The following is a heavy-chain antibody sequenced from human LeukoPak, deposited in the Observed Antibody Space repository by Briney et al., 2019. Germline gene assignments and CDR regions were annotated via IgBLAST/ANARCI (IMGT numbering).Heavy chain of an antibody. CDR1: GGSISSYY. D-gene: IGHD5-18*01. V-gene: IGHV4-59*01. J-gene: IGHJ6*04. CDR2: IYYSGST. CDR3: ARDLGGYSYGEEYYYYYYGMDV. Sequence: PSETLSLTCTVSGGSISSYYWSWIRQPPGKGLEWLGYIYYSGSTNYNPSLKSRVTISVDTSKNQFSLKLSSVTAADTAVYYCARDLGGYSYGEEYYYYYYGMDVWGKGTTVTVSS.